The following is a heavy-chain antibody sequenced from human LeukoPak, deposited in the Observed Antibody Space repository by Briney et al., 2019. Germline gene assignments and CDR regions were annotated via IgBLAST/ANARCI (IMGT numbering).Heavy chain of an antibody. CDR3: GRAKGPDRPFDY. CDR2: IYQSGRS. D-gene: IGHD1-14*01. CDR1: NHSIGSFYY. Sequence: PSETLSLTCSVSNHSIGSFYYWGWIRQPPGKELEWIANIYQSGRSYYNPSLKSRVTISVDTSKNQFSLKLSPVTAADTAVYYCGRAKGPDRPFDYWGQGTLVTVSS. V-gene: IGHV4-38-2*02. J-gene: IGHJ4*02.